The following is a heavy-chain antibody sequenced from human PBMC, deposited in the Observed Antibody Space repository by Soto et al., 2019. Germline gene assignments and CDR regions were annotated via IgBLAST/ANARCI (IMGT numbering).Heavy chain of an antibody. CDR2: IIPVFQTA. J-gene: IGHJ4*02. CDR3: ARVGSGYTWFHEF. CDR1: GGLFSSYP. Sequence: QGELVQSGAEVMKPGSSVKVSCNASGGLFSSYPISWVRQVPGQGLEWMGGIIPVFQTAYYTQRFQGRVTITADESTNTAYVEMSSLRSEATAIYYCARVGSGYTWFHEFWGQGPLVTLSS. D-gene: IGHD3-22*01. V-gene: IGHV1-69*01.